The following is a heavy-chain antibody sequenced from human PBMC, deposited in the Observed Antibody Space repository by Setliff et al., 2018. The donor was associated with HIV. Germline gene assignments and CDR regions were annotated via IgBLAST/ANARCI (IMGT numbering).Heavy chain of an antibody. Sequence: SETLSLTCTVSGGSISSSSYYWGWIRQPPGKGLEWIGSIYYSGSTYYNPSLKSRVTISVDTSKNQFSLKLTSVTAADTAVYCCAREGYYYASSGYYPYYFDHWGQGILVTVSS. V-gene: IGHV4-39*07. CDR2: IYYSGST. J-gene: IGHJ4*02. D-gene: IGHD3-22*01. CDR3: AREGYYYASSGYYPYYFDH. CDR1: GGSISSSSYY.